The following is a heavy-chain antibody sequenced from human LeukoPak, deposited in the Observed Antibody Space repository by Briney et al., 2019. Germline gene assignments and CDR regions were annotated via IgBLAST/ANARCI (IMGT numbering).Heavy chain of an antibody. V-gene: IGHV3-30*03. J-gene: IGHJ4*02. CDR2: ISYDGSKR. D-gene: IGHD1-20*01. Sequence: GGSRRLSCVTSGFTFNSYGFYWVRQAPGKGLEWVAVISYDGSKRYYADSVKGRFTISRDTSNKTAYLEMNSLRVDDTAVYYCARDVISRQMITLGLGFWGQGTLVTVSS. CDR1: GFTFNSYG. CDR3: ARDVISRQMITLGLGF.